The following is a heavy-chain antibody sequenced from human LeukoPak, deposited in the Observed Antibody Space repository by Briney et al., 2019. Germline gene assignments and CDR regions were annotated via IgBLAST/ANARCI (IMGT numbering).Heavy chain of an antibody. CDR2: IYPGDSDT. CDR1: GYSFTSYW. J-gene: IGHJ5*02. Sequence: GESLKISCKGSGYSFTSYWIGWVRQMPGKGLEWMGIIYPGDSDTRYSPSFQGQVTISADKSISTAYLQWSSLKASDTAMYYCARRWYSSLIPKYNWFDPWGQGTLVTVSS. V-gene: IGHV5-51*01. D-gene: IGHD6-19*01. CDR3: ARRWYSSLIPKYNWFDP.